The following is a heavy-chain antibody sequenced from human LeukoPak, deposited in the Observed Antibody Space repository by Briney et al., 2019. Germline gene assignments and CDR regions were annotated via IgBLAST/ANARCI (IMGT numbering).Heavy chain of an antibody. CDR3: ASGYSYGYDY. D-gene: IGHD5-18*01. Sequence: GGSLRLACAASGFTVSSNYMSWVSQAPGEGLEWVSVIYSGGSTYYADSVKGRFTISRDNSKNTLYLQMNSLRAEDTAVYYCASGYSYGYDYWGQGTLVTVSS. CDR2: IYSGGST. J-gene: IGHJ4*02. CDR1: GFTVSSNY. V-gene: IGHV3-53*01.